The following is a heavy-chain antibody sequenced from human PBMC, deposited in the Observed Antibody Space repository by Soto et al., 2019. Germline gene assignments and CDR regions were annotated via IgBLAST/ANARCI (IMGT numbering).Heavy chain of an antibody. D-gene: IGHD5-18*01. CDR3: ARPHSRRPIDI. CDR2: TRNKANSYTT. CDR1: GFTFSDHY. J-gene: IGHJ3*02. V-gene: IGHV3-72*01. Sequence: GGSLRLSCAASGFTFSDHYMDWVRQAPGKGLEWVGRTRNKANSYTTEYAASVKGRFTISRDGSKNALYLQMNSLKTEETGVYYCARPHSRRPIDIWGQRTIVTVSS.